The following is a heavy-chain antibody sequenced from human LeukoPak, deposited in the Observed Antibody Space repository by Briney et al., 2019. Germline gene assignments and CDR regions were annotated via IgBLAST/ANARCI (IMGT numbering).Heavy chain of an antibody. Sequence: TSETLSLTCTVSGGSISSYYWSWIRQPPGKGLEWIGYIYYSGSNKYNPSLKNRITISVDTSKNQLSLRLSSVTAVDTAVYYCARVGLGSGSSTGNYYYMDVWGKGTTVTVSS. CDR1: GGSISSYY. J-gene: IGHJ6*03. CDR2: IYYSGSN. CDR3: ARVGLGSGSSTGNYYYMDV. V-gene: IGHV4-59*01. D-gene: IGHD3-10*01.